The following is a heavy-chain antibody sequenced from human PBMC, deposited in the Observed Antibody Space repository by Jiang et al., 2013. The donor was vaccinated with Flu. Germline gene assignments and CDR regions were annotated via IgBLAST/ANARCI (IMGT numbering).Heavy chain of an antibody. CDR1: GFTFSTYW. CDR2: INSDGSST. D-gene: IGHD3-22*01. CDR3: ARGPHYYDSSGYSGAFDI. V-gene: IGHV3-74*01. J-gene: IGHJ3*02. Sequence: LVESGGGVVQPGGSLRLSCAASGFTFSTYWMHWVRQAPGKGLVWVSRINSDGSSTSYADSVKGRFTISRDNAKNTLYLQMNSLRAEDTAVYYCARGPHYYDSSGYSGAFDIWGQGTMVTVSS.